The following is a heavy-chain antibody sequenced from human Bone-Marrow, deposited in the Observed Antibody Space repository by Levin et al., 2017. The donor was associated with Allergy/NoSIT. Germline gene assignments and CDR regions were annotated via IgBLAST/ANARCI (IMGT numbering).Heavy chain of an antibody. CDR3: AKERGSSAYGRFRGFDFDF. V-gene: IGHV3-23*01. CDR1: GFTFSSHA. Sequence: PGGSLRLSCAAAGFTFSSHAMTWVRQAPGKGLEWVSSMSGSSGGTYHSDSVKGRFTISRDNSQNTLYLQMTHLRAEDTALYYCAKERGSSAYGRFRGFDFDFWGQGTLVAVSS. J-gene: IGHJ4*02. CDR2: MSGSSGGT. D-gene: IGHD5-12*01.